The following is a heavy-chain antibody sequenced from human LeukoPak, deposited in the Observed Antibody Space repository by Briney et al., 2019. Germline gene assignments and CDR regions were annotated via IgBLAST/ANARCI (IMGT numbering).Heavy chain of an antibody. J-gene: IGHJ4*02. D-gene: IGHD3-10*01. CDR1: GFDFTNND. CDR3: NGGYYFGY. V-gene: IGHV3-48*01. Sequence: PGGSLRLSCAASGFDFTNNDMNWVRQAPGKGLEWLSYISKSSGTIFYADSVKGRFTISRDNAKNSLYLQMNSLRAEDTAVYFCNGGYYFGYWGQGTLVTVSS. CDR2: ISKSSGTI.